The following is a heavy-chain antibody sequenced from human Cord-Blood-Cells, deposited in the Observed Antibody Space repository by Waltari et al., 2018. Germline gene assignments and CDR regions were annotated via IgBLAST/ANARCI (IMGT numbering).Heavy chain of an antibody. D-gene: IGHD3-22*01. CDR2: IIPIFGTA. V-gene: IGHV1-69*01. CDR3: ARETYYYDSSGYSTPYYFDY. Sequence: QVQLVQSGAEVKKPGSSVKVSCKASGGTFSSYAISWVRQAPGQGLEWMGGIIPIFGTANYAQKFQGRVTLTADESTSTAYMELSSLRSEDTAVYYCARETYYYDSSGYSTPYYFDYWGQGTLVTVSS. CDR1: GGTFSSYA. J-gene: IGHJ4*02.